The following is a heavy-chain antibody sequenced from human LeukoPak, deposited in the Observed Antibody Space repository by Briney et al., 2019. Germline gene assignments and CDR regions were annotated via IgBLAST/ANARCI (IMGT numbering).Heavy chain of an antibody. Sequence: PGESLRLSCAASGFSFSSYAMTWVRQAPGKGLEWVSGISGSGGRTDYADSVKGRFTISKDFSKNTLSLQMNNLRAEDTAVYYCAKDRSSSLIAVVIKHWGQGTLVTVSS. CDR1: GFSFSSYA. J-gene: IGHJ4*02. CDR2: ISGSGGRT. D-gene: IGHD3-22*01. CDR3: AKDRSSSLIAVVIKH. V-gene: IGHV3-23*01.